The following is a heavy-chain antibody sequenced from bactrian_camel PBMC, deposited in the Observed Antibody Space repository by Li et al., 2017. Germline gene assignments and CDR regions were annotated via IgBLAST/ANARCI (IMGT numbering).Heavy chain of an antibody. D-gene: IGHD4*01. J-gene: IGHJ4*01. Sequence: HVQLVESGGGSVQAGGSLRLSCSASGFTFAGSAMAWYRQFSGDECELVAGIRGDGSTRYADSVKGRFTISRDEAKNTVYLQMNNLKPEDTAMYYCAAEVPSHVRGSEGSKVAPMAPLCPTLGYWGQGTQVTVS. CDR3: AAEVPSHVRGSEGSKVAPMAPLCPTLGY. CDR1: GFTFAGSA. V-gene: IGHV3S55*01. CDR2: IRGDGST.